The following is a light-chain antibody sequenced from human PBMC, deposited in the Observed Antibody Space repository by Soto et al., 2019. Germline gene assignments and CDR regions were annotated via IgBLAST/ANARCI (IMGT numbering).Light chain of an antibody. J-gene: IGLJ2*01. V-gene: IGLV1-44*01. CDR1: GSNIGGNA. CDR3: AAWDDSLNGVV. CDR2: SNN. Sequence: QSVLTQPPSASGTPGQRVTLTCSGGGSNIGGNAVNWYQQLPGTAPKLLIYSNNQRPSGVPDRFSGSKSGTSASLAISGLQSEDEADYYCAAWDDSLNGVVFGGGTKVTVL.